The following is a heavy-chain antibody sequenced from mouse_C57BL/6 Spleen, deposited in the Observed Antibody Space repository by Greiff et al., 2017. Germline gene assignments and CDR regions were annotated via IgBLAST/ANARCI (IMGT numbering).Heavy chain of an antibody. Sequence: EVQLQQSGPELVKPGASVKISCKASGYTFTDYYMNWVKQSHGKSLEWIGDINPNNGGTSYNQKFKGKATLTVDKSSSTAYMELRSLTSEDSAVYYCARSDGYYCAYWGQGTLVTVSA. J-gene: IGHJ3*01. V-gene: IGHV1-26*01. CDR1: GYTFTDYY. CDR3: ARSDGYYCAY. D-gene: IGHD2-3*01. CDR2: INPNNGGT.